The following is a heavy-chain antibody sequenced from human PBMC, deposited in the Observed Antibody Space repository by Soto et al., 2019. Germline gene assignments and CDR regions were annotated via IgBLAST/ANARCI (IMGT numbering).Heavy chain of an antibody. V-gene: IGHV4-59*01. CDR3: ARSRDSGINWGDYYYGMDV. J-gene: IGHJ6*02. CDR1: GGSISSYY. D-gene: IGHD7-27*01. CDR2: IYYSGST. Sequence: SETLSLTCTVSGGSISSYYWSWIRQPPGKGLEWIGYIYYSGSTNYNPSLKSRVTISVDTSKNQFSLKLSSVTAADTAVYYCARSRDSGINWGDYYYGMDVWGQGTTVTVSS.